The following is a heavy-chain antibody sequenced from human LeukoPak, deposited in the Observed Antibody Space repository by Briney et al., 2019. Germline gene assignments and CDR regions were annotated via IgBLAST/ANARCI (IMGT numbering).Heavy chain of an antibody. J-gene: IGHJ5*02. D-gene: IGHD2-2*01. V-gene: IGHV1-18*01. CDR2: ISANNGNT. CDR3: ARVGVVVPAAWFDP. CDR1: GYSFGIFG. Sequence: ASVKVSCKASGYSFGIFGISWVRRAPGQGLEWMGWISANNGNTKYAQNLQGRVTMTTDTSTSTAYMELRSLRSDDTAVYYCARVGVVVPAAWFDPWGQGTLVTVSS.